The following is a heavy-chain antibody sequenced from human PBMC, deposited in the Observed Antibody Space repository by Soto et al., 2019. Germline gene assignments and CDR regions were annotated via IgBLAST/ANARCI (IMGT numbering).Heavy chain of an antibody. J-gene: IGHJ4*02. CDR1: GGTFSTFD. V-gene: IGHV1-69*01. D-gene: IGHD3-22*01. CDR3: VRQFDFDRSGYYYAY. Sequence: QVQLVQSGAEVKKPGSSVKVSCKASGGTFSTFDISWVRQAPGQGLEWMGGITPMFGTAKYAKNFQGRLSITADEPTSTVYMDLRSLRYEDTAVYYCVRQFDFDRSGYYYAYWGQGTLVSVSS. CDR2: ITPMFGTA.